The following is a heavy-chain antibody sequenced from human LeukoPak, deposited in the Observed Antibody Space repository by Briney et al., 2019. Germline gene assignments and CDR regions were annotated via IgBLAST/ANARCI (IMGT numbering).Heavy chain of an antibody. Sequence: PGGSLRLSCATSGFTFSDYYMSWIRQAPGKGLEWVSYISSSGSTIYYADSVKGRFTISRDNAKNSLYLQMNSLRAEDTALYYCAKDRGVVVVAAIELDYWGQGTLVTVSS. CDR2: ISSSGSTI. D-gene: IGHD2-15*01. J-gene: IGHJ4*02. CDR1: GFTFSDYY. CDR3: AKDRGVVVVAAIELDY. V-gene: IGHV3-11*01.